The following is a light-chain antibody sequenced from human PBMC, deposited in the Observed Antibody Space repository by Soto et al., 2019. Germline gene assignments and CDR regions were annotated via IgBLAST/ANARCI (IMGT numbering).Light chain of an antibody. CDR2: AAS. J-gene: IGKJ4*01. CDR3: KQYTAWPLT. CDR1: QSVYNN. V-gene: IGKV3-15*01. Sequence: EIGMTQSPATLSVSPGERGTLSCRASQSVYNNLAWYQQKPGQAPRLLIYAASTRATGFPARFSGSGFGTEFTLTISSLQSEDFAVYYCKQYTAWPLTFGGGTKAAIK.